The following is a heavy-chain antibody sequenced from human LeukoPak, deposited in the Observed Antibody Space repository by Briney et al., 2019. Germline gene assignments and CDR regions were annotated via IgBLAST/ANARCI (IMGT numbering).Heavy chain of an antibody. D-gene: IGHD6-13*01. CDR3: ARDRSGTEHFDY. CDR2: ISYDGSNK. V-gene: IGHV3-30*04. J-gene: IGHJ4*02. CDR1: GFTFSSYA. Sequence: GGSLRLSCAASGFTFSSYAMHWVRQAPGKGLEWVAVISYDGSNKYYADSVKGRFTISRDNSKNTLYLQMNSLRAEDTAVYYCARDRSGTEHFDYWGQGTLVTVSS.